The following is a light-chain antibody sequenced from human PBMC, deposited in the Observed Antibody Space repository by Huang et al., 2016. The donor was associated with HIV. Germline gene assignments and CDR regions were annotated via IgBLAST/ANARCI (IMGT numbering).Light chain of an antibody. CDR3: QQTHSTPPYT. CDR2: GAS. J-gene: IGKJ2*01. Sequence: DIHMTQSPSSLSASVGDRVTITCRASQNINNYLNWYQQKPGKVPKLLIYGASTLQSGVPSRFSGSGSGTDFTLTISSLQSEDLATYYCQQTHSTPPYTFGHGTKVEI. CDR1: QNINNY. V-gene: IGKV1-39*01.